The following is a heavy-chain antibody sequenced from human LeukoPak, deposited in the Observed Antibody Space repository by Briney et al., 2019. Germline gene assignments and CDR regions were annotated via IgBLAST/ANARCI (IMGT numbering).Heavy chain of an antibody. J-gene: IGHJ4*02. Sequence: SVKVSCKASGGTFSSYAISWVRQAPGQGPEWMGRIIPILGIANYAQKFQGRVTITADKSTSTAYMELSSLRSEDTAVYYCARVFSAGTGTNFDFWGQGTLVTVSS. CDR2: IIPILGIA. CDR3: ARVFSAGTGTNFDF. CDR1: GGTFSSYA. V-gene: IGHV1-69*04. D-gene: IGHD6-19*01.